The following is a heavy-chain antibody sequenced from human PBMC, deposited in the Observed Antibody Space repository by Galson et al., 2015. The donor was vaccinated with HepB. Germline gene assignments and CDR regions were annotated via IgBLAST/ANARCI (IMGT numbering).Heavy chain of an antibody. CDR1: GFTFSSYS. D-gene: IGHD2-15*01. J-gene: IGHJ5*02. V-gene: IGHV3-21*01. CDR3: ARDWGSEVVAGPFDP. CDR2: ISSSSSYI. Sequence: SLRLSCAASGFTFSSYSMNWVRQAPGKGLEWVSSISSSSSYIYYADSVKGRFTISRDNAKNSLYLQMNSLRAEDTAVYYCARDWGSEVVAGPFDPWGQGTLVTVSS.